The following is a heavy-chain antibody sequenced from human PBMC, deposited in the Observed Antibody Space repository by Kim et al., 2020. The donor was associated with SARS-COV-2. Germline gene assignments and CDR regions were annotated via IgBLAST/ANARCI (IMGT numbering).Heavy chain of an antibody. J-gene: IGHJ6*02. Sequence: SETLSLTCTVSGGSISSGGYYWSWIRQHPGKGLEWIGYIYYSGSTYYNPSLKSRVTISVDTSKNQFSLKLSSVTAADTAVYYCARDIAPGGYGMDVWGQGTTVTVSS. CDR1: GGSISSGGYY. V-gene: IGHV4-31*03. CDR2: IYYSGST. D-gene: IGHD2-15*01. CDR3: ARDIAPGGYGMDV.